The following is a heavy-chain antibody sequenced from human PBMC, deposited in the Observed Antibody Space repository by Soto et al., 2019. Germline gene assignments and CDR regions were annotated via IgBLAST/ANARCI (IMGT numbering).Heavy chain of an antibody. CDR2: ISSSGTSI. Sequence: GGSLRLSCAASGFTFSSYWMHWVRQAPGKGLEWVSYISSSGTSINYAGSVKGRFTISRDNAKNSLYLQMNSLRAEDTAMYYCARVRFGEWGYAMDVWGQGTTVTVSS. D-gene: IGHD3-10*01. J-gene: IGHJ6*02. CDR3: ARVRFGEWGYAMDV. CDR1: GFTFSSYW. V-gene: IGHV3-48*04.